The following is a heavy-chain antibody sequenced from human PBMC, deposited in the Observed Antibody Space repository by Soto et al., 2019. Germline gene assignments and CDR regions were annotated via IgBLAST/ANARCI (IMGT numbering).Heavy chain of an antibody. Sequence: QVQLVESGGGEVQPGRSLRLSCAASGFTFSSYGMHWVRKAPCKGLEWVAVIWFDESPKYYGDYVTGRFTNSRDDSKKNRDLEMSSLRAENTSVYSCAKEGGYSGYESNYWGMGTRVTVSS. CDR3: AKEGGYSGYESNY. CDR1: GFTFSSYG. D-gene: IGHD5-12*01. CDR2: IWFDESPK. J-gene: IGHJ4*02. V-gene: IGHV3-33*06.